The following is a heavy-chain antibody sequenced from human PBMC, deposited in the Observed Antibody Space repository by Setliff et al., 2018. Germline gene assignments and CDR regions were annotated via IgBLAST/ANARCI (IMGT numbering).Heavy chain of an antibody. CDR1: GFIFTKYA. CDR3: ARHKSNGSGSYPSLYMDV. CDR2: IYYSGST. D-gene: IGHD3-10*01. J-gene: IGHJ6*03. Sequence: GSLRLSCAASGFIFTKYAMSWVRLAPGKGLEWVATIYYSGSTYSNPSLKSRLIISVDAPDNQFSVKLSSVTAADTAVYYCARHKSNGSGSYPSLYMDVWGKGIMVTVSS. V-gene: IGHV4-39*01.